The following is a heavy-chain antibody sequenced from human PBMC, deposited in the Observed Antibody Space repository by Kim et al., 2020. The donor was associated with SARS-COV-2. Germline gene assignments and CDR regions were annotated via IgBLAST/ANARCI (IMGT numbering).Heavy chain of an antibody. V-gene: IGHV3-7*04. J-gene: IGHJ4*02. D-gene: IGHD3-16*01. CDR3: VRGGGSFPPYFDS. Sequence: YYADSGKGRFTISRDNANGKVYPQMNSRRDDDTAIYYCVRGGGSFPPYFDSWGQGALVSVSS.